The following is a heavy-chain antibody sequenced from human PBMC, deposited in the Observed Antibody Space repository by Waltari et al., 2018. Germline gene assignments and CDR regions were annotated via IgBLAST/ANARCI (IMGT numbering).Heavy chain of an antibody. CDR2: IYYSGST. CDR1: GGSISSYY. Sequence: QVQLQESGPGLVKPSETLSLTCTVSGGSISSYYWSWIRQPPGKGLEWIGYIYYSGSTNDNPSLKSRVTISVDTSKNQFSLKLSSVTAADTAVYYCARAMIVSGFDYWGQGTLVTVSS. J-gene: IGHJ4*02. V-gene: IGHV4-59*01. CDR3: ARAMIVSGFDY. D-gene: IGHD3-22*01.